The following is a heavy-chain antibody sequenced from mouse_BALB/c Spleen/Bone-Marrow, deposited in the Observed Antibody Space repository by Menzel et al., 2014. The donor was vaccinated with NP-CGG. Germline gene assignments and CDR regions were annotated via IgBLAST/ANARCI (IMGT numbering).Heavy chain of an antibody. CDR3: TSHYGSSYKWFAY. CDR1: GFTFSNYW. J-gene: IGHJ3*01. CDR2: IRLKSNNYAT. V-gene: IGHV6-6*02. Sequence: EVKVVESGGGLVQPGGSMKLSCVASGFTFSNYWTNWVRQSPEKGLEWVAEIRLKSNNYATHYAESVKGRFTISRDDSKSSVYLQMNNLRAEDTGIYYCTSHYGSSYKWFAYWGQGTLVTVSA. D-gene: IGHD1-1*01.